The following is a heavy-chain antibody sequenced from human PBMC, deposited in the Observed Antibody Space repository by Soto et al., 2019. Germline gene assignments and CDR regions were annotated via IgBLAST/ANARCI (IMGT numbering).Heavy chain of an antibody. V-gene: IGHV4-31*03. CDR3: ARVGGTNWFDP. CDR2: IYYSGST. J-gene: IGHJ5*02. D-gene: IGHD1-1*01. CDR1: GGSLSSGGYY. Sequence: SETLSLTCTVSGGSLSSGGYYWSWIRQHPGKGLEWIGYIYYSGSTYYNPSLKSRVTISVDTSKNQFSLKLSSVTAADTAVYYCARVGGTNWFDPWGEGTLVTVSS.